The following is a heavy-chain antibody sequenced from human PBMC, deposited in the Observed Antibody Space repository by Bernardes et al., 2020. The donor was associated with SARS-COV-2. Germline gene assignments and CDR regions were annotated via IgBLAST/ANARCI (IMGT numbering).Heavy chain of an antibody. CDR3: AKTLASSMANEESWFAP. CDR1: GFSFSNYG. V-gene: IGHV3-30*18. J-gene: IGHJ5*02. D-gene: IGHD6-6*01. CDR2: ISVDGTNK. Sequence: GGSLRLSCAASGFSFSNYGIHWVRQAPGKGPEWLAFISVDGTNKYYADSVKGRLTISRDNSKNTVYVQMNSLTADDTGVYYCAKTLASSMANEESWFAPWGQGTLVTVSS.